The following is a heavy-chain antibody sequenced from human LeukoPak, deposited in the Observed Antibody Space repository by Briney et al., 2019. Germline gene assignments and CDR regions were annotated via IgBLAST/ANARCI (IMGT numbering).Heavy chain of an antibody. V-gene: IGHV3-23*01. D-gene: IGHD3-22*01. CDR2: ISGSGGST. CDR3: AKALYDSPLAGDP. Sequence: PGGSLRLSCAASGFTFSSYAMNWVRQAPGKGLEWVSAISGSGGSTYYADSVKGRFTISRDNSKNTLFLQMSNLRVDDTAIYYCAKALYDSPLAGDPWGQGTLVTVSS. J-gene: IGHJ5*02. CDR1: GFTFSSYA.